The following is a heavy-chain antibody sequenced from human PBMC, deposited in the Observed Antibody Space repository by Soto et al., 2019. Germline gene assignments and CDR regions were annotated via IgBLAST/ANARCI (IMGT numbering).Heavy chain of an antibody. CDR3: ARGGTTYYDFWSGYYLGFLRENWFDP. D-gene: IGHD3-3*01. CDR1: GGSISSGGYY. CDR2: IYYSGST. V-gene: IGHV4-31*03. Sequence: SETLSLTCTVSGGSISSGGYYWSWIRQHPGKGLEWIGYIYYSGSTYYNPSLKIRVTISVDTSKNQFSLKLSSVTAADTAVYYCARGGTTYYDFWSGYYLGFLRENWFDPWGQGTLVTVSS. J-gene: IGHJ5*02.